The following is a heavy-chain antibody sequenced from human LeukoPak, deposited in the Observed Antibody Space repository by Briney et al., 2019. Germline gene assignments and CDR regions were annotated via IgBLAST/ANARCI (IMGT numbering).Heavy chain of an antibody. CDR1: GGSFSGYY. V-gene: IGHV4-34*01. CDR2: INHSGST. CDR3: ARGLGGLWYGMDV. J-gene: IGHJ6*02. D-gene: IGHD1-26*01. Sequence: SETLSLTCAVYGGSFSGYYWSWIRHPPGKGLECIGEINHSGSTNYNPSLKSRVTISVDTSKNQFSLKLSSVTAADTAVYYCARGLGGLWYGMDVWGQGTTVTVSS.